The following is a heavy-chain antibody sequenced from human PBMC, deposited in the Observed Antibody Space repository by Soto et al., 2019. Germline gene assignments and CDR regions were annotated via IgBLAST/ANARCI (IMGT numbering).Heavy chain of an antibody. D-gene: IGHD2-15*01. J-gene: IGHJ4*02. CDR2: IYYSGST. V-gene: IGHV4-59*01. CDR1: GGSISSYH. CDR3: QRAPRYCSGGSSSDY. Sequence: SETLSLTCTVAGGSISSYHWSWIRQPPGKGLERIGYIYYSGSTNYNPSLQSRVTISVDTSKNQISLKLSSVTAADTAVYDCQRAPRYCSGGSSSDYWGQGSPVTVYS.